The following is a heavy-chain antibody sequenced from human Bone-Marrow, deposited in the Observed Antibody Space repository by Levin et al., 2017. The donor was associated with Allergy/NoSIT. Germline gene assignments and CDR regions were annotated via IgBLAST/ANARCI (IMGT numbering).Heavy chain of an antibody. CDR1: GGSISSSSYY. V-gene: IGHV4-39*07. J-gene: IGHJ6*02. D-gene: IGHD3-3*01. Sequence: ASETLSLTCTVSGGSISSSSYYWGWIRQPPGKGLEWIGSIYYSGSTYYNPSLKSRVTISVDTSKNQFSLKLSSVTAADTAVYYCARDGYDFWSGYYGYYYGMDVWGQGTTVTVSS. CDR3: ARDGYDFWSGYYGYYYGMDV. CDR2: IYYSGST.